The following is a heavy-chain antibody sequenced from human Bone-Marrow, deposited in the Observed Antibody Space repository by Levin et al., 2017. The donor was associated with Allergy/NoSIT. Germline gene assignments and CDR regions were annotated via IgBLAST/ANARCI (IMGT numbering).Heavy chain of an antibody. J-gene: IGHJ3*01. CDR2: INQDGSEK. V-gene: IGHV3-7*01. CDR3: AKYDFWSGYAFDV. D-gene: IGHD3-3*01. Sequence: AGGSLRLSCVASGFTFSSKWLSWVRQAPGNGLEWVANINQDGSEKYYVDSMKGRFTISRDNAKNSLYLQVNSLRVDDTAVYYCAKYDFWSGYAFDVWGQGTLVTVSS. CDR1: GFTFSSKW.